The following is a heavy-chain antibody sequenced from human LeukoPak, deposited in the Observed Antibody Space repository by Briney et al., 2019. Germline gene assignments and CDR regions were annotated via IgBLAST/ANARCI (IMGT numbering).Heavy chain of an antibody. CDR1: GFTFSSYA. J-gene: IGHJ6*03. CDR2: ISGSGGST. Sequence: GGSLRLSCAASGFTFSSYAMSWVRQAPGKGLEWVSAISGSGGSTYYADSVKGRFTISRDNSKNTLYLQMNSLRAEDTAVYYCANQVVVAHYDYYMDVWGKGTTVTVSS. CDR3: ANQVVVAHYDYYMDV. V-gene: IGHV3-23*01. D-gene: IGHD2-15*01.